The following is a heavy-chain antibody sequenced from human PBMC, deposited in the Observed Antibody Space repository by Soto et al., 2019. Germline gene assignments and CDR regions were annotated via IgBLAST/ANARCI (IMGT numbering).Heavy chain of an antibody. CDR1: GFTFSSYA. V-gene: IGHV3-23*01. J-gene: IGHJ4*02. Sequence: TGGSLRLSCAASGFTFSSYAMSWVRQAPGKGLEWVSAISGSGGSTYYADPVKGRFTISRDNSKNTLYLQMNSLRAEDTAVYYCAKEIELVGGFDYWGQGTLVTVSS. CDR3: AKEIELVGGFDY. CDR2: ISGSGGST. D-gene: IGHD3-16*01.